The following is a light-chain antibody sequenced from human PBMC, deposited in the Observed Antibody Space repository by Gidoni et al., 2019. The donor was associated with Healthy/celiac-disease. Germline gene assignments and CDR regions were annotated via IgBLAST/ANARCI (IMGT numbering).Light chain of an antibody. CDR3: SSYTSSSTWV. J-gene: IGLJ3*02. Sequence: QSALTQPASVSGSPGQSITIACTGTSSDVGGSNYVSWYQQHPGNAPKLLIYEVSNRPSGVPDRFSGSKSGNTASLTISGLQAEDEADYYCSSYTSSSTWVFGGGTKLTVL. CDR1: SSDVGGSNY. V-gene: IGLV2-14*01. CDR2: EVS.